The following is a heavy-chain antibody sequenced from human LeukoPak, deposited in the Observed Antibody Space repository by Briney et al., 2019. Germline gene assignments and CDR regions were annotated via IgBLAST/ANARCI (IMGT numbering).Heavy chain of an antibody. J-gene: IGHJ4*02. CDR1: GGTFSSYA. CDR3: ARVDTALVIDY. CDR2: IIPIFGTA. Sequence: SVTVSCKASGGTFSSYAISWVRQAPGQGLEWMGGIIPIFGTANYAQKFQGRVTITADKSTSTAYMELSSLRSEDTAVYYCARVDTALVIDYWGQGTLVTVSS. D-gene: IGHD5-18*01. V-gene: IGHV1-69*06.